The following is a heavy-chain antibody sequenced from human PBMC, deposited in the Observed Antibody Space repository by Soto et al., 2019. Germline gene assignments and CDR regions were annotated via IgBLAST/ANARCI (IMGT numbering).Heavy chain of an antibody. J-gene: IGHJ5*02. CDR1: GGSISRYY. CDR3: ARDRSTYGGGGTGEVKENWFDP. Sequence: QVQLQESGPGVVKASETLSLTCSVSGGSISRYYWSWIRQPPGKGLEWIGYAYYSGDTGYNPSLQSRVTMAVDTSKNPVSLKLTSVTAADTAVYYCARDRSTYGGGGTGEVKENWFDPWGQGALVTVSS. D-gene: IGHD2-8*01. V-gene: IGHV4-59*01. CDR2: AYYSGDT.